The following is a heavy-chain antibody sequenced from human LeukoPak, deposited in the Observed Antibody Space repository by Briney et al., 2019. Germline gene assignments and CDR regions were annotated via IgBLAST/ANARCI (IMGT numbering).Heavy chain of an antibody. V-gene: IGHV3-33*01. D-gene: IGHD2-21*02. CDR3: ATVRSCSGGDCYYLDY. CDR1: GFTFRNYG. Sequence: GRSLRLTCAASGFTFRNYGMYWVRQAPGKGLEWVAVIWYDGSNKYYADSVKGRFTISRDNSKNTLYLQMNSLRAEDTAVYYCATVRSCSGGDCYYLDYWGQGTLVTVSS. J-gene: IGHJ4*02. CDR2: IWYDGSNK.